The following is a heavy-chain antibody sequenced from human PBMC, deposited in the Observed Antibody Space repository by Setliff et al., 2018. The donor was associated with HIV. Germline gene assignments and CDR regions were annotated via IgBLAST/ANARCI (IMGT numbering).Heavy chain of an antibody. Sequence: SETLSLTCIVSGGSISSSSYYWGWIRQPPGKGREWIGTVYYSGSNYYNPTLKSRVTISVDTSENQFTLKLSSVTAADTAVYYCAIDGYSFSWYVISGSFDDWGQGILVTVSS. CDR1: GGSISSSSYY. CDR3: AIDGYSFSWYVISGSFDD. D-gene: IGHD6-13*01. V-gene: IGHV4-39*06. CDR2: VYYSGSN. J-gene: IGHJ4*02.